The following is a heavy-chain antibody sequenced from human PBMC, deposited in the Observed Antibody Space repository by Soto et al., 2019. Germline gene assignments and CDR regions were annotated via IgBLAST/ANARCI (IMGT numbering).Heavy chain of an antibody. CDR2: INPSGGST. CDR1: GYTFTSYY. CDR3: ARGALRYFDRPSYYGMDV. Sequence: ASVKVSCKASGYTFTSYYMHWVRQAPGQGLEWMGIINPSGGSTSYAQKFQGRVTMTRDTSTSTVYMEPSSLRSEDTAVYYCARGALRYFDRPSYYGMDVWGQGTTVTVSS. V-gene: IGHV1-46*01. D-gene: IGHD3-9*01. J-gene: IGHJ6*02.